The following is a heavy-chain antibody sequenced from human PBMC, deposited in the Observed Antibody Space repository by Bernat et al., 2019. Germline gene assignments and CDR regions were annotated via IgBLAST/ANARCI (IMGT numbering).Heavy chain of an antibody. D-gene: IGHD3-3*01. J-gene: IGHJ6*02. Sequence: VQLVESGGGLVKPGGSLRLSCAASGFTFSNAWMSWVRQAPGKGLEWVAVIWYDGSNKYYADSVKGRFTISRDNSKNTLYLQMNSLRAEDTAVYYCARSLLDYYGMDVWGQGTTVTVSS. CDR3: ARSLLDYYGMDV. CDR1: GFTFSNAW. CDR2: IWYDGSNK. V-gene: IGHV3-33*08.